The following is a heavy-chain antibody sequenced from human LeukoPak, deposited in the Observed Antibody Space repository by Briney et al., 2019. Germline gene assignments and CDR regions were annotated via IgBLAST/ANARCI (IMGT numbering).Heavy chain of an antibody. V-gene: IGHV1-69*13. Sequence: ASVKVSCKASGDTFISYSISWVRQAPGQGLEWMGGIIPIFGTTNYAQKFQGRVTLTADDSTRTVYMEVSGLRSEDAAVYYCARAPSVTAPRDSDIVIIPAALDYWGQGTLVTVSS. J-gene: IGHJ4*02. D-gene: IGHD2-2*01. CDR2: IIPIFGTT. CDR3: ARAPSVTAPRDSDIVIIPAALDY. CDR1: GDTFISYS.